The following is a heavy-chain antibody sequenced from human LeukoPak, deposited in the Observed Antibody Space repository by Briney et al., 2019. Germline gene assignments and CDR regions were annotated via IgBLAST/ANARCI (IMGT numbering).Heavy chain of an antibody. CDR1: GGSCSGYY. D-gene: IGHD6-19*01. J-gene: IGHJ5*02. Sequence: SETLSLTCAVYGGSCSGYYWSWMRQPPGKGLEWIGEINHSGSTNYNPSLKSRVTISVDTSKNQFSLRLSSVTAADTAVYYCARSLYASSNNWFDPWGQGTLVTVSS. V-gene: IGHV4-34*01. CDR2: INHSGST. CDR3: ARSLYASSNNWFDP.